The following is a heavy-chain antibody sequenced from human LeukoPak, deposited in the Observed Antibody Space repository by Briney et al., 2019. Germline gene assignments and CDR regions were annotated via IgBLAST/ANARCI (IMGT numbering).Heavy chain of an antibody. V-gene: IGHV3-9*01. CDR2: ISWNSGSI. J-gene: IGHJ4*02. D-gene: IGHD3-9*01. Sequence: GRSLRLSCAASGFTFDDYAMHWVRQAPGKGLEWVSGISWNSGSIGYADSVKGRFTISRDNAKNSLYLQMNSLRAEDTALYYCAIGLRYFDWPLDYWGQGTLVTVSS. CDR3: AIGLRYFDWPLDY. CDR1: GFTFDDYA.